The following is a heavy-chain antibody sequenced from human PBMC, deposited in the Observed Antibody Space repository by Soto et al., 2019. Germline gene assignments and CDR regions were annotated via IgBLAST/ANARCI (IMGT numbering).Heavy chain of an antibody. CDR3: ARGAALAGKLDL. Sequence: GGSLRLSCEASGFTFTSDSMTWVRQAPGKGLEWVSSISSHGRDIFYADSVKGRFTISRDNAKDSLHLQMNSLTGEDSAVFYCARGAALAGKLDLWGQGTLVTVSS. D-gene: IGHD6-19*01. CDR1: GFTFTSDS. J-gene: IGHJ4*02. V-gene: IGHV3-21*06. CDR2: ISSHGRDI.